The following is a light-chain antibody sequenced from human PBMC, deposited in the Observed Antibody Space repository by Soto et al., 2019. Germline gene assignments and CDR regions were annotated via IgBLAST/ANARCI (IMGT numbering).Light chain of an antibody. J-gene: IGLJ1*01. Sequence: QSVLTQPPSVSGAPGQRVTISCTGSTPTIGAGYDLHWYQQLPGTAPKLLIYGNSNRPSGVPDRFSGSKSGTSASLAITGLQAEDEADYYCQSYDSSLSGYVFGTGTKLTVL. CDR3: QSYDSSLSGYV. CDR2: GNS. V-gene: IGLV1-40*01. CDR1: TPTIGAGYD.